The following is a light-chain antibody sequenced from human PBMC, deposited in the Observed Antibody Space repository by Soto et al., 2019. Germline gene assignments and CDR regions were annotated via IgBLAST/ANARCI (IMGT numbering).Light chain of an antibody. CDR3: QEYDISPCT. V-gene: IGKV3D-15*01. CDR1: QSVSST. CDR2: YTS. J-gene: IGKJ1*01. Sequence: KLVSNSLAALSVSPGERATLSCRASQSVSSTLAWYQQKPGQAPRLLIYYTSNRATGIPARFSGSGSGTDFTLTIICLEPEDFIVYYCQEYDISPCTFGQGTKV.